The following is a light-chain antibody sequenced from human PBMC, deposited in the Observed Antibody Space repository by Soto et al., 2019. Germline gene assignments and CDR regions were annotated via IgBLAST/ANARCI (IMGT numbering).Light chain of an antibody. V-gene: IGKV1-9*01. Sequence: IEMTQSPSSLSASVGARVTITCRASQGISSYLAWYQQKPGKAPKLLIYAASTLQSGVPLRFSGSGSGTEFTLTISSLQPEDFATYYCQQLNSYPLTFGGGTKVDIK. CDR3: QQLNSYPLT. CDR2: AAS. J-gene: IGKJ4*01. CDR1: QGISSY.